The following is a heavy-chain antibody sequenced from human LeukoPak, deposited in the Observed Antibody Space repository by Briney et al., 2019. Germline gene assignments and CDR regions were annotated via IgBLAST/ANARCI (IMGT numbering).Heavy chain of an antibody. J-gene: IGHJ4*02. CDR3: ARKLHPSSFYFDF. Sequence: GGSLRLSCVASGFTFSDYDMTWVRQAPGKGLEYVSSIGSGFYTFYAGSVKGRFSISRDNSKSALYLQMNSLRADDTAVYFCARKLHPSSFYFDFWGRGSLVTVSS. D-gene: IGHD3-16*02. CDR1: GFTFSDYD. CDR2: SIGSGFYT. V-gene: IGHV3-23*01.